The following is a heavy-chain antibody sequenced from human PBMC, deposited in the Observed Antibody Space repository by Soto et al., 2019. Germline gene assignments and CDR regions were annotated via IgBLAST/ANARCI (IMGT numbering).Heavy chain of an antibody. CDR1: VGSISSSSYY. Sequence: SETLSLTCTVTVGSISSSSYYWGWIRQPPGKGLEWIGSIYYSGSTYYNPSLKSRVTISVDTSKNQFSLKLSSVTAADTAVYYCARRESKQQLVRDYYYGMDVWGQGTTVT. CDR3: ARRESKQQLVRDYYYGMDV. D-gene: IGHD6-13*01. CDR2: IYYSGST. J-gene: IGHJ6*02. V-gene: IGHV4-39*01.